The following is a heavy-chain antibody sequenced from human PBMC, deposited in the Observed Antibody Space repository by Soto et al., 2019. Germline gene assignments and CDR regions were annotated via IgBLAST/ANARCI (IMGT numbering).Heavy chain of an antibody. CDR2: ISSSGTTI. D-gene: IGHD5-18*01. CDR1: GFTFSDYY. CDR3: ARDLDTAMVRVYSSYNGMDV. J-gene: IGHJ6*04. V-gene: IGHV3-11*01. Sequence: QVQLVESGGGLVKPGGSLRLSCAASGFTFSDYYMTWIRQAPGKGLEWVSYISSSGTTIYYADSVKGRFTISRDNAKNSVYLQMNSLRAEDTAVYYCARDLDTAMVRVYSSYNGMDVGGKGTTVTVSS.